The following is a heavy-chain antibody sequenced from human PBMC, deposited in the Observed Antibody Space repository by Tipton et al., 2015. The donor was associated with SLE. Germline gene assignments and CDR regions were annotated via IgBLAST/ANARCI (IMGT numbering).Heavy chain of an antibody. V-gene: IGHV4-59*08. J-gene: IGHJ3*02. CDR2: IYYSGST. CDR3: ARAPRLGAFDI. CDR1: GGSISSYY. D-gene: IGHD6-19*01. Sequence: TLSLTCTVSGGSISSYYWSWIRQPPGKGLKWIGYIYYSGSTNYNPSLKSRVTISVDTSKNQFSLKLSSVTAADTAVYYCARAPRLGAFDIWGQGTMVTVSS.